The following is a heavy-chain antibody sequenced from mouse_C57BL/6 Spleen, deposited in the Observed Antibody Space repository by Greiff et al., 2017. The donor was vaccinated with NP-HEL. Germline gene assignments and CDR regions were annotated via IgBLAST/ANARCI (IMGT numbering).Heavy chain of an antibody. CDR3: ARGRYGSSLWYFDV. CDR1: GYTFTSYW. J-gene: IGHJ1*03. CDR2: INPSNGGT. V-gene: IGHV1-53*01. D-gene: IGHD1-1*01. Sequence: QVQLQQPGTELVKPGASVKLSCKASGYTFTSYWMHWVKQRPGQGLEWIGNINPSNGGTNYNERFKSKATLTVDKSSSTAYMQLSSLTSEDSAVYYCARGRYGSSLWYFDVWGTGTTVTVSS.